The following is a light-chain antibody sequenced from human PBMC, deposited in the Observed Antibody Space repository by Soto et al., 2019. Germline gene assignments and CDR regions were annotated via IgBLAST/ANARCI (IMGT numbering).Light chain of an antibody. J-gene: IGKJ5*01. CDR1: QSVSTY. Sequence: EIVFTQSPGTLSLSPGERATLSCRASQSVSTYLAWYQQKPGQAPRLLIYDASNRATGIPARFSGSGSATDFTLTISSLEPEDFAVYYCQQRSSWITFGQGTRLEIK. CDR3: QQRSSWIT. CDR2: DAS. V-gene: IGKV3-11*01.